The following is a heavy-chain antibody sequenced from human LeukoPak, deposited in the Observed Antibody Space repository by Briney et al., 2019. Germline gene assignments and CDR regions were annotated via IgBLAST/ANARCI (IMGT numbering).Heavy chain of an antibody. V-gene: IGHV3-23*01. J-gene: IGHJ5*02. CDR2: ISGSGGST. CDR3: AKGWGRYSYGYNWFDP. CDR1: GFTFSSYA. Sequence: PGGSLRLSCAASGFTFSSYAMSWVRQAPGKGLEWVSAISGSGGSTYYADSVKGRFTISRDNSKNTLYLQMNSLRAEDTAVYYCAKGWGRYSYGYNWFDPWGQGTLVTVSS. D-gene: IGHD5-18*01.